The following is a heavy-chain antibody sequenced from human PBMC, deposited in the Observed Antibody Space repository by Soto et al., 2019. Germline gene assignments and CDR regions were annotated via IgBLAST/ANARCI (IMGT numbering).Heavy chain of an antibody. V-gene: IGHV3-23*01. CDR3: AKMLTMVRGVTGLRDFDF. D-gene: IGHD3-10*01. Sequence: EVQLLEAGGNLIQPGGSLRLSCAASGFTFSSYAMSWVRQSPGQGLEWLSAISGPGATIYYADSVKGRFTISRDNSKNTFYRQMNSLTAEDTAVYYCAKMLTMVRGVTGLRDFDFWGQGTLVTVSS. CDR2: ISGPGATI. J-gene: IGHJ4*02. CDR1: GFTFSSYA.